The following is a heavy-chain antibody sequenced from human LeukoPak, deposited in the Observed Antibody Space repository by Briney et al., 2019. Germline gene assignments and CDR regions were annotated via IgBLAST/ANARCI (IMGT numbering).Heavy chain of an antibody. CDR2: IYHSGST. J-gene: IGHJ3*02. V-gene: IGHV4-30-2*01. CDR3: AGGRPSWSFDI. CDR1: GGSISSGGYY. D-gene: IGHD2-8*01. Sequence: SETLSLTCTVSGGSISSGGYYWSWIRQPPGKGLEWIGYIYHSGSTYYNPSLKSRVTISVDRSKNQLSLKLSSVTAADTAVYYCAGGRPSWSFDIWGQGTMVTVSS.